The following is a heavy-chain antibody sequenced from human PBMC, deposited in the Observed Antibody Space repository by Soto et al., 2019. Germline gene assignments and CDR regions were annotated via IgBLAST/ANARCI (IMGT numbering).Heavy chain of an antibody. CDR1: GGSFSGYY. CDR3: ARVNRSGYDFSDVYYFDY. CDR2: INHSGST. V-gene: IGHV4-34*01. D-gene: IGHD5-12*01. J-gene: IGHJ4*02. Sequence: SETLSLTCAVYGGSFSGYYWSWIRQPPGKGLEWIGEINHSGSTNYNPPLKSRVTISVDTSKNQFSLKLSSVTAADTAVYYCARVNRSGYDFSDVYYFDYWGQGTLVTVSS.